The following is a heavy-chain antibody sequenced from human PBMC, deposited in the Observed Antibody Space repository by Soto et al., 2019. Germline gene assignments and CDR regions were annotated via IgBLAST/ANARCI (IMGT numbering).Heavy chain of an antibody. CDR1: GGTFSSYA. D-gene: IGHD2-8*01. CDR2: IIPIFGTA. CDR3: ARRGPELYASRRYYYYYGMDV. V-gene: IGHV1-69*13. J-gene: IGHJ6*02. Sequence: SVKVSCKASGGTFSSYAISWVRQAPGQGLEWMGGIIPIFGTANYAQKFQGRVTITADESTSTAYMELSSLRSEDTAVYYCARRGPELYASRRYYYYYGMDVWGQGTLVTVSS.